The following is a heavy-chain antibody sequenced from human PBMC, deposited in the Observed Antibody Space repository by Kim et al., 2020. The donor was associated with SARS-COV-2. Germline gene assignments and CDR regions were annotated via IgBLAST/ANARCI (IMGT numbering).Heavy chain of an antibody. D-gene: IGHD6-6*01. Sequence: GGSLRLSCAASGFTFSSYAMSWVRQAPGKGLEWVSAISGSGGSTYYADSVKGRFTISRDNSKNTLYLQMNSLRAEDTAVYYCAKDSIAARKTRAYGMDVWGQGTTVTVSS. J-gene: IGHJ6*02. CDR3: AKDSIAARKTRAYGMDV. CDR1: GFTFSSYA. V-gene: IGHV3-23*01. CDR2: ISGSGGST.